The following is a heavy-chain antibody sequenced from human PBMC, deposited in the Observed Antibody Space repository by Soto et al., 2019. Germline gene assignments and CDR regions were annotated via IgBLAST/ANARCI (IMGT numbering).Heavy chain of an antibody. D-gene: IGHD2-15*01. Sequence: QVQLVQSGAEVKKPGASVKVSCKASGYTFTSYDINWVRQATGQGLEWMGWKNPNSGNTGYAQKFQGRVTMIRNTSISTAYMELSSLRSEDTAVYYCARGRGCSVGSCRQGNWFDPWGQGTLVTVSS. CDR3: ARGRGCSVGSCRQGNWFDP. CDR1: GYTFTSYD. V-gene: IGHV1-8*01. J-gene: IGHJ5*02. CDR2: KNPNSGNT.